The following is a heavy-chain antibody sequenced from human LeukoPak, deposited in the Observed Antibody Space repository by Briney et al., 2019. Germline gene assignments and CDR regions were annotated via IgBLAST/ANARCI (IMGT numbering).Heavy chain of an antibody. Sequence: GRSLRLSCAASGFTFSRYGMHWVREAPGKGLEWVSIVYNGGNTYYADSVKGRFTISRDTSKNTLYLQINSLRAEDTAVYYCARARGGPHYFDSWGQGTLVTVST. CDR3: ARARGGPHYFDS. V-gene: IGHV3-66*01. J-gene: IGHJ4*02. CDR2: VYNGGNT. D-gene: IGHD3-16*01. CDR1: GFTFSRYG.